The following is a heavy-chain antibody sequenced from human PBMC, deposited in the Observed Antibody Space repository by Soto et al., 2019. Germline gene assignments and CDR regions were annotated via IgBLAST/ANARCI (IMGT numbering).Heavy chain of an antibody. CDR3: ARGSASEWGFDY. J-gene: IGHJ4*02. D-gene: IGHD1-26*01. Sequence: QVQLQESGPGLVKPSQTVSLTCTVSGDSISSGDYYWSWIRQSPGKGLEWVGYISNSGTPYDNPSLKSRATISLDTSRNQFSLRLNAVTAADTAVYYCARGSASEWGFDYWGQGTLVTVSS. V-gene: IGHV4-30-4*01. CDR2: ISNSGTP. CDR1: GDSISSGDYY.